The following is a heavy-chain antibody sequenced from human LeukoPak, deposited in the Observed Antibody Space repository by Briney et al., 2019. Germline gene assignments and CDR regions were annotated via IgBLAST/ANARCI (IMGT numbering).Heavy chain of an antibody. CDR1: GYTFTGYY. CDR2: INPNSGGT. J-gene: IGHJ4*02. CDR3: ARDQRFLEWLFPDY. D-gene: IGHD3-3*01. Sequence: ASVKVSCKASGYTFTGYYMHWVRQAPGQGLEGMGWINPNSGGTNYAQKFQGRVTMTRDTSISTAYMELSRLRSDDTAVYYCARDQRFLEWLFPDYWGQGTLVTVSS. V-gene: IGHV1-2*02.